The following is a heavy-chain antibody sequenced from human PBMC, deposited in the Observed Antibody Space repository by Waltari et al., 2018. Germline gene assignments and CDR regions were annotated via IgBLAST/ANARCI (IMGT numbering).Heavy chain of an antibody. CDR2: IYYSGST. Sequence: QVQLQESGPGLVKPSETLSLTCAVSGYSVSSGYYWGWIRQSPGKGLEWIGYIYYSGSTNYNPSLKSRVTISVDTSKNQFSLKLSSVTAADTAVYYCAREGGYESFDYWGQGTLVTVSS. D-gene: IGHD5-12*01. CDR1: GYSVSSGYY. J-gene: IGHJ4*02. V-gene: IGHV4-59*02. CDR3: AREGGYESFDY.